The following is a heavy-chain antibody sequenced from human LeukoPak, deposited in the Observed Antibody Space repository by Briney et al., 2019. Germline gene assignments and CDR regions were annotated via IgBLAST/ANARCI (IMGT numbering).Heavy chain of an antibody. CDR2: INHSGST. CDR1: SGSFSSYY. V-gene: IGHV4-34*01. J-gene: IGHJ4*02. Sequence: SETLSLTCTVSSGSFSSYYWSWIRQPPGKGLEWIGEINHSGSTNYNPSLKSRVTISVDTSKNQFSLKLSSVTAADTAVYYCARRAMVIGYWGQGTLVTVSS. D-gene: IGHD2-8*01. CDR3: ARRAMVIGY.